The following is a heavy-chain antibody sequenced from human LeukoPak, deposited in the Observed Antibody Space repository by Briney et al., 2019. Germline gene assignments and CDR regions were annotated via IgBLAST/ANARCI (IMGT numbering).Heavy chain of an antibody. CDR1: GYTFTGYY. CDR3: ARDRGEMATISY. J-gene: IGHJ4*02. D-gene: IGHD5-24*01. CDR2: INPNSGGT. V-gene: IGHV1-2*02. Sequence: ASVKVSCKASGYTFTGYYMHWVRQAPGQGLEWMGWINPNSGGTNYAQKFQGRVTMTRDTSISTAYMELSRLRSDDTAVYYCARDRGEMATISYWGQGTLVTVSS.